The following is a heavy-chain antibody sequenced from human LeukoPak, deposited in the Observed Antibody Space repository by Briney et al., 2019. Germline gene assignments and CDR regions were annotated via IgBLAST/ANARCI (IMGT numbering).Heavy chain of an antibody. J-gene: IGHJ4*02. D-gene: IGHD3-22*01. V-gene: IGHV1-2*06. Sequence: GASVKVSCKASGYTFTGYYMHLVRQAPGQGLEWMGRINPNSGGTNYAQKFQGRVTMTRDTSISTAYMELSRLRSDDTAVYYCARFDAGYYDSSGHYDYWGQGTLVTVSS. CDR1: GYTFTGYY. CDR3: ARFDAGYYDSSGHYDY. CDR2: INPNSGGT.